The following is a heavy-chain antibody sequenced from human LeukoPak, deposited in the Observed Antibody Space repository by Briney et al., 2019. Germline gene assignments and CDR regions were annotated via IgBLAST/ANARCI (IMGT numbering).Heavy chain of an antibody. Sequence: ASVKVSCKVSGYTLTELSMHWVRQAPGKGLEWMGGFDPEDGETIYAQKFQGRVTMTEDTSTDTAYMELSSLRSEDTAVYYCAILAHTVVTQRRWFDTWGQGTLVTVSS. J-gene: IGHJ5*02. CDR1: GYTLTELS. CDR2: FDPEDGET. V-gene: IGHV1-24*01. CDR3: AILAHTVVTQRRWFDT. D-gene: IGHD4-23*01.